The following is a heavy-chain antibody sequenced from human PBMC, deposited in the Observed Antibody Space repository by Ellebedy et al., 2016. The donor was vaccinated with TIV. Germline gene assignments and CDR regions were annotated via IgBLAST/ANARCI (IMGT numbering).Heavy chain of an antibody. CDR1: GYTFTTYY. D-gene: IGHD2-15*01. J-gene: IGHJ5*02. Sequence: ASVKVSCKASGYTFTTYYMHWVRQAPGQGLEWVGTLNPNSGGTSYAQKFQGRVTLTRDTSTTTAYMEMSSLRSDDTAVYYCAREDCSGGSCYWDSWGQGTLVTVSS. CDR2: LNPNSGGT. CDR3: AREDCSGGSCYWDS. V-gene: IGHV1-46*01.